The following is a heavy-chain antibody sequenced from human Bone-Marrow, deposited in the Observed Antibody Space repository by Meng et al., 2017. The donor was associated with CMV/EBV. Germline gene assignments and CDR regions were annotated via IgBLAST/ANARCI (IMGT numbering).Heavy chain of an antibody. CDR3: ARDKMYYDFWSGYSGYYYYGMDV. V-gene: IGHV4-61*08. J-gene: IGHJ6*02. D-gene: IGHD3-3*01. CDR1: GGSISSGDYY. Sequence: SETLSLTCTVSGGSISSGDYYWSWIRQPPGKGLEWIGYIYYSGSTNYNPSLKSRVTISVDTSKNQFSLKLSSVTAADTAVYYCARDKMYYDFWSGYSGYYYYGMDVWGQGTTVTVSS. CDR2: IYYSGST.